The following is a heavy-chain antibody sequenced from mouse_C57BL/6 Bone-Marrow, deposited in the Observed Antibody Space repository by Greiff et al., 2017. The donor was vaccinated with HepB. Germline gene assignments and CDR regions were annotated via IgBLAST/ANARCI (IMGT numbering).Heavy chain of an antibody. Sequence: QVQLQQPGAELVMPGASVMLSCKASGYTFTSYWMHWVKQRPGQGLEWIGEIDPSDSYTNYNQKFKGKSTLTVDKSSSTAYMQLSSLTSEDSAVYYCARFDGYFLYYFDYWGQGTTLTVSS. CDR2: IDPSDSYT. D-gene: IGHD2-3*01. V-gene: IGHV1-69*01. CDR3: ARFDGYFLYYFDY. CDR1: GYTFTSYW. J-gene: IGHJ2*01.